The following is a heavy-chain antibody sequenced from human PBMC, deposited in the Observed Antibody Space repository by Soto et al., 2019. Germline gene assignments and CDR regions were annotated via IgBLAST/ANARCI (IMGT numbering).Heavy chain of an antibody. CDR1: GFTFSVYG. V-gene: IGHV3-30*18. D-gene: IGHD6-19*01. J-gene: IGHJ6*02. Sequence: GGSLRLSCAASGFTFSVYGMHWVRQAPGKGLEWVALVSYDGSIKYYADSVKGRFTISRDNSKNTLYLQMNSLRVEGTAVYYCAKDGSHLAVAGTSPTSYFYGLAVWGQGTTVTVSS. CDR3: AKDGSHLAVAGTSPTSYFYGLAV. CDR2: VSYDGSIK.